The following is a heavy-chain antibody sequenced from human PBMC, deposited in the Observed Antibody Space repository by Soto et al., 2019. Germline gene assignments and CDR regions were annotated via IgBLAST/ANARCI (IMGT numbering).Heavy chain of an antibody. CDR3: SRDNNDFWSLYPLAFDY. CDR1: GGSLTKYY. J-gene: IGHJ4*02. D-gene: IGHD3-3*01. V-gene: IGHV4-4*07. Sequence: SETLSLTCTVSGGSLTKYYWSWIRQHAGKGLEWIGRISTSGNVVSKASLRSRLTMSVDTSKNQFSLRLTSLTAADTAVYYCSRDNNDFWSLYPLAFDYWGQGALVTVSS. CDR2: ISTSGNV.